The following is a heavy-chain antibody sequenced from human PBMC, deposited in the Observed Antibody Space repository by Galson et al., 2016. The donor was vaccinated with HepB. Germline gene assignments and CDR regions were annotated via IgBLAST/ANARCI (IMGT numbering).Heavy chain of an antibody. Sequence: SLRLSCAASGLTLSNYGTHWARQAPGKGLEWVSYIRRTSGIKQYADSARGRFTISRDNVKNSLYLQMNRLRDEDTAVYYCVTSDSGGDDFKDVWGQGTTVTVSS. CDR3: VTSDSGGDDFKDV. D-gene: IGHD5-12*01. J-gene: IGHJ6*02. CDR2: IRRTSGIK. V-gene: IGHV3-48*02. CDR1: GLTLSNYG.